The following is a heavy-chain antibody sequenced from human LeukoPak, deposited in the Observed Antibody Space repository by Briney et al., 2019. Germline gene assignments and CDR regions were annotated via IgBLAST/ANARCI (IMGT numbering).Heavy chain of an antibody. J-gene: IGHJ4*02. V-gene: IGHV4-30-4*01. Sequence: PSQTLSLTCTVSGGSISSGDYYWSWIRQPPGKGLEWIGYIYYSGSTYYNPSLKSRVTISVDTSKNQFSLKLSSVTAADTAVYNCASQTAVRLGYFDYWGQGTLVTVSS. CDR2: IYYSGST. D-gene: IGHD3-16*01. CDR3: ASQTAVRLGYFDY. CDR1: GGSISSGDYY.